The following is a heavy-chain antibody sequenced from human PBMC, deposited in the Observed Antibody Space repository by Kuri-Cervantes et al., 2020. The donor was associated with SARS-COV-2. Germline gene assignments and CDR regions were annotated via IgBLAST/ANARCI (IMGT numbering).Heavy chain of an antibody. Sequence: GGSLRLSCAASGFTFSTYEMTWVRQAPGKGLEWLSYISSSGRNIYYADSVKGRFTISRDNSKNTLYLQMNSLRAEDTAVYYCAKDGGGGYSRDALDIWGQGTMVTVSS. D-gene: IGHD2-21*01. V-gene: IGHV3-48*03. J-gene: IGHJ3*02. CDR3: AKDGGGGYSRDALDI. CDR1: GFTFSTYE. CDR2: ISSSGRNI.